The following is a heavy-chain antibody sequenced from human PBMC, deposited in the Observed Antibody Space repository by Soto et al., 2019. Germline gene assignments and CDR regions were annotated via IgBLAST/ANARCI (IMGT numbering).Heavy chain of an antibody. J-gene: IGHJ6*02. Sequence: QVQLVESGGGLVKPGGSLRLSCAASGFTFSDYYMSWIRQAPGKGLEWVSYISSSSSYTNYADSVKGRFTISRDNAKNSLYLQMNSLRAEDTAVYYCAREGGIHYDFWSGYTYGMDVWGQGTTVTVSS. V-gene: IGHV3-11*06. CDR1: GFTFSDYY. CDR3: AREGGIHYDFWSGYTYGMDV. D-gene: IGHD3-3*01. CDR2: ISSSSSYT.